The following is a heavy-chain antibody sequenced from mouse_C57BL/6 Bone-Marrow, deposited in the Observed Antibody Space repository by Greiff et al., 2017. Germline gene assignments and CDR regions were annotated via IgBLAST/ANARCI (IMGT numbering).Heavy chain of an antibody. CDR3: ARHPYGYDVPYAMDY. Sequence: EVMLVESGGDLVKPGGSLKLSCAASGFTFSSYGMSWVRQTPDQRLEWVATIRSGGSYTYYPDSVTGRFPFSRDNAKNTLYLQMSSLKSEDTAMDYCARHPYGYDVPYAMDYWGQGTSVTVSS. J-gene: IGHJ4*01. V-gene: IGHV5-6*02. D-gene: IGHD2-2*01. CDR1: GFTFSSYG. CDR2: IRSGGSYT.